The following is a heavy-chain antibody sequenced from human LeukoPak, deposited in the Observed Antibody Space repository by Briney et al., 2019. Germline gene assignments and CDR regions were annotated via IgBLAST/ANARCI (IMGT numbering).Heavy chain of an antibody. CDR1: GGSFSGYY. V-gene: IGHV4-34*01. CDR2: INHSGST. J-gene: IGHJ4*02. Sequence: PSETLSLTCAVYGGSFSGYYWSWIRQPPGKGLEWIGEINHSGSTNYNPSLKSRVTISVDTSKNQYSLKLSSVTAADTAVYYCARHFGDSGSYYSAFDYWGQGTLVTVSS. CDR3: ARHFGDSGSYYSAFDY. D-gene: IGHD1-26*01.